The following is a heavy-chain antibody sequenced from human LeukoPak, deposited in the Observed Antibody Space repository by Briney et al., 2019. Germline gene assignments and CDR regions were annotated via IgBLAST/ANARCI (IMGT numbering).Heavy chain of an antibody. CDR2: ILYDGSNK. Sequence: GGSLRLSCAASGFTFSRYGMHWVRQAPGKGLEWVAVILYDGSNKDYADSVKGRFTISRDNSKNTLFLQMNSLRAEDTAVYYCAKGLCSGGSCGPTDYWGQGTLVTVSS. J-gene: IGHJ4*02. V-gene: IGHV3-33*05. CDR3: AKGLCSGGSCGPTDY. D-gene: IGHD2-15*01. CDR1: GFTFSRYG.